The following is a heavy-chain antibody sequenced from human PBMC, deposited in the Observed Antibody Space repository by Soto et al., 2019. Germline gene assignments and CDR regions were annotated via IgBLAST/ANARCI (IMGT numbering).Heavy chain of an antibody. CDR3: ARDRQSWIQQWGLDS. D-gene: IGHD5-18*01. CDR1: DFTFSAYG. J-gene: IGHJ4*02. CDR2: IWYDGSNK. V-gene: IGHV3-33*01. Sequence: GGSLRLSCVASDFTFSAYGMHWVRQAPGKGLEWVAVIWYDGSNKYYADSVRGRFTISRDNSKHTLYLQMNSLRAEDTAVYYCARDRQSWIQQWGLDSWGQGTLVTVSS.